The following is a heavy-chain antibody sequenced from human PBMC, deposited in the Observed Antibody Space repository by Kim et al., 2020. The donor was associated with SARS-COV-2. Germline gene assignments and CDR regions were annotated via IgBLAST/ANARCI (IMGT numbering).Heavy chain of an antibody. CDR2: IYTGNGNT. CDR3: ARGQSGYSYGA. CDR1: GYTFTANA. J-gene: IGHJ5*02. D-gene: IGHD5-18*01. V-gene: IGHV1-3*04. Sequence: ASVKVSCKASGYTFTANAMHWVRQAPGQSLEWMGWIYTGNGNTVYSQKFQGRVTISRDTSASTAYMELSSLRSEDTAVYYCARGQSGYSYGAWGQGTLVTVSS.